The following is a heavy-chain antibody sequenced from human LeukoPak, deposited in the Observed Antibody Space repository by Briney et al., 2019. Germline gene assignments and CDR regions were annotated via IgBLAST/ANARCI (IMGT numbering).Heavy chain of an antibody. V-gene: IGHV1-69*13. D-gene: IGHD5-24*01. CDR3: ARGGEMATMSYFDY. J-gene: IGHJ4*02. CDR2: IIPIFGTA. Sequence: SVKVSCKASGGTFSTYGINWVRQAPGQGLEWMGGIIPIFGTANYAQNFQGRVTITADESTSTAYMELSSLRSEDTAVYYCARGGEMATMSYFDYWGQGTLVTVSS. CDR1: GGTFSTYG.